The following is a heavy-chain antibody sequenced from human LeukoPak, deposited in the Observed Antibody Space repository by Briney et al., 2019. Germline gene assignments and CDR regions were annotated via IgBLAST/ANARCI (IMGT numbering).Heavy chain of an antibody. D-gene: IGHD3-16*01. CDR1: GFTFSSYA. CDR2: ISYDGSNK. V-gene: IGHV3-30-3*01. CDR3: AAYEVFY. J-gene: IGHJ4*02. Sequence: PGGSLRLSCAASGFTFSSYAMHWVRQAPGKGLEWVAVISYDGSNKYYADSVKGRFTISRDNSKNTLYLQMNSLRAEDTAVYYCAAYEVFYWGQGTLVTVSS.